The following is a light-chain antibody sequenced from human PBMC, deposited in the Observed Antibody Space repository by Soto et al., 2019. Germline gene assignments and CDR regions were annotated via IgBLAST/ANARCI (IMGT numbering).Light chain of an antibody. Sequence: EIVLTQSPGTLSLSPGERATFSCRASQSVSSSYIAWYQQKRGQAPRRLIYGASIRATGIPDRFSGTGSATDFTLIISRLEPEDFAVYYCHQYYRTPRTFGQGTKVDIK. J-gene: IGKJ1*01. CDR1: QSVSSSY. V-gene: IGKV3-20*01. CDR3: HQYYRTPRT. CDR2: GAS.